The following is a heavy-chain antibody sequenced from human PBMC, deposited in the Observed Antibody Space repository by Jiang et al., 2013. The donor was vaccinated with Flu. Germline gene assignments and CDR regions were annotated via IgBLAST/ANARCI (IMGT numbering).Heavy chain of an antibody. J-gene: IGHJ4*02. CDR1: GFTFNNYA. CDR3: AKAGGRYSGYGHFDY. V-gene: IGHV3-23*01. Sequence: QLLESGGDLVQPGGSLRLSCAASGFTFNNYAMSWVRQAPGKGLEWVSAISGGGASTYYADSVKGRFTISTDNSKNTLYLQMSSLRAEDTAVYYCAKAGGRYSGYGHFDYWGQGTLVTVSS. D-gene: IGHD5-12*01. CDR2: ISGGGAST.